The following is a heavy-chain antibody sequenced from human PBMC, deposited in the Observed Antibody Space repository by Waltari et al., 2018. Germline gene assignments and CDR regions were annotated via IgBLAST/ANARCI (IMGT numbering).Heavy chain of an antibody. Sequence: QVQLVQSGAEVKKPGSSVKVSCKASGGTFSSYAISWVRQAPGQGLEWMGRIIPIVGTANYAQKFQGRVTITADKSTSTAYMELSSLRSEDTAVYYCASSLSSSWFLNWFDPWGQGTLVTVSS. CDR2: IIPIVGTA. CDR3: ASSLSSSWFLNWFDP. D-gene: IGHD6-13*01. V-gene: IGHV1-69*08. J-gene: IGHJ5*02. CDR1: GGTFSSYA.